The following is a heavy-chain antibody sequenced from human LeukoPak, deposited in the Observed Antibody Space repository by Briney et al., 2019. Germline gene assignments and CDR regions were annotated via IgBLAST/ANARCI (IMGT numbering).Heavy chain of an antibody. CDR3: AREPDYGGKFPY. Sequence: SQTLSLTCTVSGGSISSGSYYWSWIRQPAGKGLDWIGRIYSSGSTNYNPSLKSRVTILVDTSKNQFSLKLSSVTAADTAVYYCAREPDYGGKFPYWGQGTLVTVSS. D-gene: IGHD4-23*01. J-gene: IGHJ4*02. V-gene: IGHV4-61*02. CDR2: IYSSGST. CDR1: GGSISSGSYY.